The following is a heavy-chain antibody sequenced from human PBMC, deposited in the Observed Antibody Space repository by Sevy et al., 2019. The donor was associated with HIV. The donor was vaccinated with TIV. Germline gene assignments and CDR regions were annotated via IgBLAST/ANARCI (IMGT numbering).Heavy chain of an antibody. CDR1: GFTFSSYS. CDR3: VRAIGAAGSY. V-gene: IGHV3-21*01. D-gene: IGHD6-13*01. J-gene: IGHJ4*02. Sequence: GGSLRLSCAASGFTFSSYSMNWVRQAPGKGLEWVSSISSSSSYIYYADSVKGRFTISRDNAKNSLYLQMTSLRAEDAALYYCVRAIGAAGSYWGQGTLVTVSS. CDR2: ISSSSSYI.